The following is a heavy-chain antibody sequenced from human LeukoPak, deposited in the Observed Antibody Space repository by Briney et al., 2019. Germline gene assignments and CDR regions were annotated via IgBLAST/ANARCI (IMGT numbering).Heavy chain of an antibody. Sequence: ASVKVSCKASGYTFTGYYMHWPRQAPGQGLEWMGRINPNSGGTNYAQKFQGRVTMTRDTSISTAYMDLTRLRSDDTAVYYCARGTEYYFDYWGQGTLVTVSS. CDR3: ARGTEYYFDY. D-gene: IGHD1-1*01. J-gene: IGHJ4*02. V-gene: IGHV1-2*06. CDR1: GYTFTGYY. CDR2: INPNSGGT.